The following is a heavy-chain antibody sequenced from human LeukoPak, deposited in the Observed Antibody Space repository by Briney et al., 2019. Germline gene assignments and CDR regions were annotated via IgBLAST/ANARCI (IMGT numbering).Heavy chain of an antibody. J-gene: IGHJ4*02. D-gene: IGHD1-26*01. CDR1: GFIFSDYY. Sequence: GGSLRLSCAASGFIFSDYYMSWIRQAPGKGLEWVSYISSSGSTIHYADSVKGRFTISRDNAKNSLFLQMNSLRVEDTAVYYCAGGGRGYSGSYFSTYWGQGTLVTVSS. CDR2: ISSSGSTI. V-gene: IGHV3-11*01. CDR3: AGGGRGYSGSYFSTY.